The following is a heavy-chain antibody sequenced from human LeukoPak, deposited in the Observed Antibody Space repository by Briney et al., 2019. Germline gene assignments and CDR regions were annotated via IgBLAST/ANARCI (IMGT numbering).Heavy chain of an antibody. CDR2: ISSNGGST. CDR3: PRVHRGSGYLDDY. Sequence: GGSLRLSCAASGFTFSSYAMHWVRQAPGKGLEYVSAISSNGGSTYYANSVKGRFTISRDNSKNTLYLQMGSLRAEDMAVYYCPRVHRGSGYLDDYWGQGTLVTVSS. V-gene: IGHV3-64*01. D-gene: IGHD3-22*01. J-gene: IGHJ4*02. CDR1: GFTFSSYA.